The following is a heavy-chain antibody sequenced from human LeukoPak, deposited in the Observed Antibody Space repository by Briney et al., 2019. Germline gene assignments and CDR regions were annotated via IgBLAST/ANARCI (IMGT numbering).Heavy chain of an antibody. CDR2: IYPGDSDT. Sequence: GESLKITCQGSGYSFTSYWIGWVRQMPGKGLEWMGIIYPGDSDTRNSPSFQGQVTISADKSISTAYLQWSSLKASDTAMYYCARVEMATIAWFDPWGQGTLVTVSS. J-gene: IGHJ5*02. V-gene: IGHV5-51*01. CDR3: ARVEMATIAWFDP. CDR1: GYSFTSYW. D-gene: IGHD5-24*01.